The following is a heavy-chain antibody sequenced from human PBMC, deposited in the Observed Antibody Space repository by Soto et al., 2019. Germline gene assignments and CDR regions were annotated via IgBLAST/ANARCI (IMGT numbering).Heavy chain of an antibody. CDR2: IFPDDSDT. CDR3: FRGGVTSRTFDY. J-gene: IGHJ4*02. Sequence: GESLKISCKASGYIIKNYWIGSVRQMPGQGLQWIGIIFPDDSDTRYSPSFQGHVTISVDKSISTAYVQWSRLKPSHSAIYYCFRGGVTSRTFDYWGQGTLVT. D-gene: IGHD3-16*01. V-gene: IGHV5-51*01. CDR1: GYIIKNYW.